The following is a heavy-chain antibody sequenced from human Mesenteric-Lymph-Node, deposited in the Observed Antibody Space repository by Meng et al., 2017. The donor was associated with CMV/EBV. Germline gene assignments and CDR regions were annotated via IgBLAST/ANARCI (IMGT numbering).Heavy chain of an antibody. V-gene: IGHV1-69*05. CDR3: ARSFRKYYYGMDV. CDR1: GGTFSSYA. CDR2: IIPIFGTA. D-gene: IGHD2/OR15-2a*01. J-gene: IGHJ6*02. Sequence: SVKVSCKASGGTFSSYAISWVRQAPGQGLEWMGGIIPIFGTANYAQKFQGRVTITTDESTSTAYMELSSLRSEDTAVYYCARSFRKYYYGMDVWGQGTTVTVSS.